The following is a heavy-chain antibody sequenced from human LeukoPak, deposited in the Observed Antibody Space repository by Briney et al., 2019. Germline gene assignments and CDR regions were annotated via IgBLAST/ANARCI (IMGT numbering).Heavy chain of an antibody. J-gene: IGHJ2*01. V-gene: IGHV3-7*05. D-gene: IGHD1-14*01. CDR3: ARASNRYSDL. CDR2: IKEDGSEQ. Sequence: GGSLRLFCAAWGFTLCNFWMRCVRQAPGKGLECVASIKEDGSEQNYVDSVKGRFTISRDNVKKSLYLQMNSLTAEDTAMYICARASNRYSDLWGRGTLVTVSS. CDR1: GFTLCNFW.